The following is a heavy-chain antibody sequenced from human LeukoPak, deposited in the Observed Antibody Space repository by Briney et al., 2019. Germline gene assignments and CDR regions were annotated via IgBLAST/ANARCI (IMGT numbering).Heavy chain of an antibody. CDR1: VGSLSGYY. Sequence: SETLSLTRAVYVGSLSGYYWSWIRQPPGRGLEWIGEVNHSGATNYNPSLKSRVTIAVDTSKNQFSLRLSSVTAADTAMYYCARGIYGVYYFDYWGQGALVTVSS. J-gene: IGHJ4*02. CDR3: ARGIYGVYYFDY. D-gene: IGHD4-17*01. CDR2: VNHSGAT. V-gene: IGHV4-34*01.